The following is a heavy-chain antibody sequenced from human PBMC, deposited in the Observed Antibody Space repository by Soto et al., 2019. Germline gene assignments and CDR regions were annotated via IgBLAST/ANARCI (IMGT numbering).Heavy chain of an antibody. V-gene: IGHV3-23*01. CDR1: GFTFSSYA. D-gene: IGHD3-3*01. J-gene: IGHJ5*02. Sequence: GGSLRLSCAASGFTFSSYAMSWVRQAPGKGLEWVSAISGSGGSTYYADSVKGRFTISRDNSKNTLYLQMNSLRAEDTAVYYCARSFGVVIITPNWFDPWGQGTLVTVSS. CDR2: ISGSGGST. CDR3: ARSFGVVIITPNWFDP.